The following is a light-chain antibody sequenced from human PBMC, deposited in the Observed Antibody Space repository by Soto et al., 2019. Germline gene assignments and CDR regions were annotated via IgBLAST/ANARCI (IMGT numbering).Light chain of an antibody. CDR1: SSDIGSYDV. Sequence: QSVLTQPPSMSGSPGESITISGSGSSSDIGSYDVVSWYQQLPGKAPKLIIYKVNERPSGISNRFSGSKSGNTASLTISGLQGEDEALYFCCSYVGSSDMAFGGGTKLTVL. V-gene: IGLV2-23*02. CDR3: CSYVGSSDMA. J-gene: IGLJ3*02. CDR2: KVN.